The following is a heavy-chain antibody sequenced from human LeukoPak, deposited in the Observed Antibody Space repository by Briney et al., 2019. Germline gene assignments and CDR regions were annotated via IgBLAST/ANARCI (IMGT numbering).Heavy chain of an antibody. CDR2: ISSSGGST. V-gene: IGHV3-23*01. Sequence: GGSLRLSCAASGLTFSSSAMSWVRQAPGKGLEWVSAISSSGGSTYYTDSVKGRFTISRDNSKNTLYLQMSSLRAEDTAVYYCAKQGGRYFDYWGQGTLVTVSS. J-gene: IGHJ4*02. CDR3: AKQGGRYFDY. CDR1: GLTFSSSA. D-gene: IGHD3-16*01.